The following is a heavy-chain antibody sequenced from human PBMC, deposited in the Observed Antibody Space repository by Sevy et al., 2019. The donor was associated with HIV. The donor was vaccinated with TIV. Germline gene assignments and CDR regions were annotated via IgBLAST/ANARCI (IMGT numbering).Heavy chain of an antibody. D-gene: IGHD6-19*01. CDR1: GGSFSGYY. CDR3: ARGIGSGWSEGRIDS. V-gene: IGHV4-34*01. CDR2: INHSGST. J-gene: IGHJ4*02. Sequence: SETLSLTCAVYGGSFSGYYWSWIRQPPGKGLEWIGEINHSGSTNYNPSLKSRVTISVDTSKNQFSLKLKALTAAETAVYYWARGIGSGWSEGRIDSWGQGTLVTVSS.